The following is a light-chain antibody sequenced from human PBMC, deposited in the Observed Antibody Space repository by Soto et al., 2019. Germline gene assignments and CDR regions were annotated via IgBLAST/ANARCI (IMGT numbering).Light chain of an antibody. CDR3: QQYENLPT. CDR1: QNINNY. V-gene: IGKV1-33*01. Sequence: DIQMTQSPSSLSASVGDRVTITCQASQNINNYLNWYQQKPGRTPKLLIYDASNLEAGVPSRFRGSGSGTDFTFTISRLQPEDIATYYCQQYENLPTFGQGTRLEIK. J-gene: IGKJ5*01. CDR2: DAS.